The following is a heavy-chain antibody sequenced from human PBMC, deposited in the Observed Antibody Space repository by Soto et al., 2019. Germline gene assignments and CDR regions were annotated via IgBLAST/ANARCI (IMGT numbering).Heavy chain of an antibody. Sequence: QVQLQQWGAGLLKPSETLSLTCAVSGGSFRGNYWSCIRQPPGKGLEWIGEINHSGSTNYNPSLESRVTISVDTSKNQFSLKLNSVTAADTAVYYCARGIFAADPWYYWGQGTLVTVSS. J-gene: IGHJ4*02. D-gene: IGHD6-13*01. CDR1: GGSFRGNY. V-gene: IGHV4-34*01. CDR2: INHSGST. CDR3: ARGIFAADPWYY.